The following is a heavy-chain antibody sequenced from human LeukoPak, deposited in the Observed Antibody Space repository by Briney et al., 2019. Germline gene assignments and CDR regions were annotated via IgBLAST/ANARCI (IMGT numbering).Heavy chain of an antibody. Sequence: PSETLSLTCTVSGGSISSSSYYWGWIRQPPGKGLEWIGSIYYSGSTYYNPSLKSRVTISVDTSKNQFSLKLSSVTAADTAVYYCARSGDTAWIEPSNWFDPWGQGTLVTVSS. CDR1: GGSISSSSYY. J-gene: IGHJ5*02. V-gene: IGHV4-39*01. CDR2: IYYSGST. D-gene: IGHD5-18*01. CDR3: ARSGDTAWIEPSNWFDP.